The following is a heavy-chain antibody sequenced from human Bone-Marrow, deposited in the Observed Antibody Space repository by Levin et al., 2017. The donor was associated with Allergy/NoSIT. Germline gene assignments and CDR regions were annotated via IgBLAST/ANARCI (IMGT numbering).Heavy chain of an antibody. Sequence: GGSLRLSCAASGFTFSSYSMNWVRQAPGKGLEWVSSISSSSSYIYYADSVKGRFTISRDNAKNSLYLQMNSLRAEDTAVYYCARDPRWYECCAFDIWGQGTMVTVSS. D-gene: IGHD6-13*01. CDR2: ISSSSSYI. CDR1: GFTFSSYS. V-gene: IGHV3-21*01. J-gene: IGHJ3*02. CDR3: ARDPRWYECCAFDI.